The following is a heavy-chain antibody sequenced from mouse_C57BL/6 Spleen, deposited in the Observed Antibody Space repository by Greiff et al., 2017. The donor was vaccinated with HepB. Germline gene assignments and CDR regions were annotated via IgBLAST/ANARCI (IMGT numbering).Heavy chain of an antibody. J-gene: IGHJ2*01. CDR1: GYTFTEYT. Sequence: VKLQESGAELVKPGASVKLSCKASGYTFTEYTIHWVKQRSGQGLEWIGWFYPGSGSIKYNEKFKDKATLTADKSSSTVYMELSRLTSEDSAVYFCARHEGITTVEGDYFDYWGQGTTLTVSS. V-gene: IGHV1-62-2*01. D-gene: IGHD1-1*01. CDR3: ARHEGITTVEGDYFDY. CDR2: FYPGSGSI.